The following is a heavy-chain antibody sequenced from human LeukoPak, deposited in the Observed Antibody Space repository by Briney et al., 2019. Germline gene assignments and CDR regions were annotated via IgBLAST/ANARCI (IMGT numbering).Heavy chain of an antibody. V-gene: IGHV3-23*01. CDR1: GFTFSTYA. J-gene: IGHJ4*02. Sequence: AGGSLRLSCTASGFTFSTYAMGWTRQAPGKGLEWVSGIGSNGVNTYYADSANGRFTISRDNSKNTVYLQMNSLRAEDTALYYCVRAYTTSGTYSEPWGQGTLVTVSS. CDR3: VRAYTTSGTYSEP. CDR2: IGSNGVNT. D-gene: IGHD1-26*01.